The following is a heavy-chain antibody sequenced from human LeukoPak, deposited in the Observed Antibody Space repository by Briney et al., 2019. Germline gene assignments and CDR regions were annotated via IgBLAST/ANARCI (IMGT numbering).Heavy chain of an antibody. D-gene: IGHD5-12*01. V-gene: IGHV3-23*01. CDR3: AKGSGYDTDFDY. CDR1: GFTFSTYV. Sequence: GGSLRLSCAGSGFTFSTYVMSWVRRPQGKGLEWVSGISGSGDNTYYADSVKGRFTISRDNSKNTLYLQMNSLRAEDTAVYYCAKGSGYDTDFDYWGQGTLVSVSS. J-gene: IGHJ4*02. CDR2: ISGSGDNT.